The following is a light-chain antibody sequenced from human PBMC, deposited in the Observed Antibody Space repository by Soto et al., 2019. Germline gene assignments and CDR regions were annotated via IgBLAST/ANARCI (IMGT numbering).Light chain of an antibody. CDR1: QSVSSSY. V-gene: IGKV3-20*01. CDR3: QQYCSSPIT. Sequence: IALTQSPGTLSLSSRERATHSWRARQSVSSSYFSRYQQQSTTAPRLPIYGASSRTTGIPGLSTGSGSGTEFALTISRLEPEDCAVYYCQQYCSSPITFGQGTRLESK. CDR2: GAS. J-gene: IGKJ5*01.